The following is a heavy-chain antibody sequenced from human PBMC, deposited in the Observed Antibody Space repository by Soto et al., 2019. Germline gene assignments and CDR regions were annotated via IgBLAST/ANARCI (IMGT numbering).Heavy chain of an antibody. D-gene: IGHD3-10*01. Sequence: QVQLVQSGAEVKKPGSSVRVSCKDSGGTFSSYAINWERKAPGQGLEWMGGISRIFGTPDYAQRFQGRVTITADESTSTAYMELSSLRSEDTAVYYCARQGSNEYYYYGMDVWGQGTTVTVSS. CDR3: ARQGSNEYYYYGMDV. CDR1: GGTFSSYA. CDR2: ISRIFGTP. V-gene: IGHV1-69*12. J-gene: IGHJ6*02.